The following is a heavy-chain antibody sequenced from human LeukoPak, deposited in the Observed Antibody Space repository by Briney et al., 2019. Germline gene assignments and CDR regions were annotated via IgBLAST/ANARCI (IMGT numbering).Heavy chain of an antibody. CDR2: INPNRGST. J-gene: IGHJ4*02. CDR3: AIYSSSSSLTPVGIDY. Sequence: ASVKVSCKASGYTFPGYYMHWVRPAPGQGLEWMGWINPNRGSTNYAQKFQGRVTMTREKSISTAYKDLSRLRSDDTAVYYCAIYSSSSSLTPVGIDYWGQGTLVTVSS. V-gene: IGHV1-2*02. D-gene: IGHD6-6*01. CDR1: GYTFPGYY.